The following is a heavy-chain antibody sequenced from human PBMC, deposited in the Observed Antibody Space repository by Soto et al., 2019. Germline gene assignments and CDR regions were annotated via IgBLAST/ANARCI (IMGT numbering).Heavy chain of an antibody. CDR1: GYAFTSYW. J-gene: IGHJ5*02. Sequence: PLESLKISCTGSGYAFTSYWIAFVLQMPGKGLEWMGIIYPGDSDTRYSPSFQGQVTISADKSITTAYLQWSSLKASDTAMYYCARGYCTTTICDPWFDPWGQGTLVTVS. CDR2: IYPGDSDT. D-gene: IGHD2-2*01. V-gene: IGHV5-51*01. CDR3: ARGYCTTTICDPWFDP.